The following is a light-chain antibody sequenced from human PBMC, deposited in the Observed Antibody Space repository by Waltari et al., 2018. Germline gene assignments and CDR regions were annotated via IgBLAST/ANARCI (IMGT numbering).Light chain of an antibody. CDR3: GTWDSSLSGAV. J-gene: IGLJ7*01. CDR1: SSNIGNNY. Sequence: QSVLTQPPSVSAAPGQRVTISCSGGSSNIGNNYVSWYRQFPGTAPKLLIYENSGRPSGIPGRFSGFKSGTSATLDITGLQAGDEADYYCGTWDSSLSGAVFGGGTHLTVL. V-gene: IGLV1-51*02. CDR2: ENS.